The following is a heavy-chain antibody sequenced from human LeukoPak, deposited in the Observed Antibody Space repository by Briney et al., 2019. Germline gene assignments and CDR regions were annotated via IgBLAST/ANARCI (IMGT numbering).Heavy chain of an antibody. V-gene: IGHV4-59*01. D-gene: IGHD3-10*01. CDR1: GGSFSGYY. CDR2: IYYSGST. J-gene: IGHJ2*01. CDR3: ARVSVYGSGSYHWYFDL. Sequence: SETLSLTCAIYGGSFSGYYWSWIRQPPGKGLEWIGYIYYSGSTNYNPSLKSRVTISVDTSKNQFSLKLSSVTAADTAVYYCARVSVYGSGSYHWYFDLWGRGTLVTVSS.